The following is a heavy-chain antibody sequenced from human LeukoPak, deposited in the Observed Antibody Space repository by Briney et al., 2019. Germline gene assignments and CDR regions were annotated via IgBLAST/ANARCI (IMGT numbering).Heavy chain of an antibody. D-gene: IGHD6-13*01. Sequence: MPSETLSLTCTVSGGSISSYYWSWIRQPPGKGLEWIGYTYYSGSTNYNPSLKSRVTISVDTSKNQFSLKLSSVTAADTAVYYCARVFAAGTGYDAFDIWGQGTMVTVSS. CDR1: GGSISSYY. CDR3: ARVFAAGTGYDAFDI. J-gene: IGHJ3*02. V-gene: IGHV4-59*01. CDR2: TYYSGST.